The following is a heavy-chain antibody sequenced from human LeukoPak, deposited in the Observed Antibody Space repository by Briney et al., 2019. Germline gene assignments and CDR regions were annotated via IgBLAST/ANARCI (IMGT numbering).Heavy chain of an antibody. CDR1: GYTFTGYY. J-gene: IGHJ4*02. Sequence: ASVKVSCKASGYTFTGYYMHWVRQAPGQGLEWMGWINPNSGGTNYAQKFQGRVTMTRDTSISTAYMELSRLRSDDTAVYYCARVSGIAAAGHTYDHLDYWGQGTLVTVSS. V-gene: IGHV1-2*02. D-gene: IGHD6-13*01. CDR3: ARVSGIAAAGHTYDHLDY. CDR2: INPNSGGT.